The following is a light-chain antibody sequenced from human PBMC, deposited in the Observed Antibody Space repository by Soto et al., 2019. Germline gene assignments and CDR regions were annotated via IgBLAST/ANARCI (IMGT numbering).Light chain of an antibody. Sequence: QSGLAQPRSGSGAPGQRFTIPCTGSSSNIAAGSDVHWYHQLPGTAPKLLIYGNTNRPSGVPDRVSGSKSGTSASLAIAGLQTEDEGDYHRQTYDSSLSGLYVFGTGTKVT. V-gene: IGLV1-40*01. CDR2: GNT. CDR1: SSNIAAGSD. CDR3: QTYDSSLSGLYV. J-gene: IGLJ1*01.